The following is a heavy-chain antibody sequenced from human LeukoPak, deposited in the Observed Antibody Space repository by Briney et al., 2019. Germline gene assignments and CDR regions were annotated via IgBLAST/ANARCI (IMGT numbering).Heavy chain of an antibody. CDR3: ARDCTSTSCPYYYYYYMDV. CDR1: GYTFTSYG. V-gene: IGHV1-18*01. J-gene: IGHJ6*03. D-gene: IGHD2-2*01. Sequence: ASVKVPCKASGYTFTSYGIRWVRQAPGQGLEWMGWISAYNGNTNYAQKLQGRVTMTTDTSTSTAYMELRSLRSDDTAVYYCARDCTSTSCPYYYYYYMDVWGKGTTVTVSS. CDR2: ISAYNGNT.